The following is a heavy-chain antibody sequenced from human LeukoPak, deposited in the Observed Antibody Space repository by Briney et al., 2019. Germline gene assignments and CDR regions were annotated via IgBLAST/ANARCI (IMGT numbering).Heavy chain of an antibody. Sequence: KTGGSLRLSCAASGFTFSRYSMSWVRQAPGKGLEWVSSITSGVGYIYYADSLKGRFTISRDNAKNSLYLQLNSLRVEDTAVYYCARDRYDSSGYYCISDYWGQGTLVTVSS. V-gene: IGHV3-21*01. CDR3: ARDRYDSSGYYCISDY. CDR1: GFTFSRYS. J-gene: IGHJ4*02. D-gene: IGHD3-22*01. CDR2: ITSGVGYI.